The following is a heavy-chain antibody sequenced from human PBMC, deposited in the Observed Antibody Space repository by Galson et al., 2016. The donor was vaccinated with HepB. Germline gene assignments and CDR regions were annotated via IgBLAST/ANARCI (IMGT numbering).Heavy chain of an antibody. CDR2: IWHDGSYT. CDR1: GFTFSNYG. CDR3: ARDEDTYYNVLTGYYSFGY. J-gene: IGHJ4*02. V-gene: IGHV3-33*01. D-gene: IGHD3-9*01. Sequence: SLRLSCAASGFTFSNYGMHWVRQAPGKGLEWVAVIWHDGSYTYYADSVKGRFTISRDNSNNTLYLQMLNLGAEDTAVYYCARDEDTYYNVLTGYYSFGYWGQGTLVTVSS.